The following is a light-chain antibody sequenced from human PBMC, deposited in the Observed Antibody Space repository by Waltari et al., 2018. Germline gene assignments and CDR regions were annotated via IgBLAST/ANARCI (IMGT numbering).Light chain of an antibody. CDR2: DAS. CDR1: QSVSSY. Sequence: EVVLTQSPATLALSPEERATLSCRASQSVSSYLAWYQQKPGQAPRLLIYDASKRATGIPARFTGSGSGTHFTLTISSLEPEDFAVYYCQQRSKWFTFGGGTKVEIK. J-gene: IGKJ4*01. CDR3: QQRSKWFT. V-gene: IGKV3-11*01.